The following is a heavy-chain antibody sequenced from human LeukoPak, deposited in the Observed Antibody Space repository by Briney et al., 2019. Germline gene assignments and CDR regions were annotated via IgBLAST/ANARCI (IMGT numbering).Heavy chain of an antibody. V-gene: IGHV3-20*04. CDR3: ARSSTTVTTRFFDL. CDR1: GFTFDDYG. CDR2: ITWNGGNT. D-gene: IGHD4-17*01. J-gene: IGHJ2*01. Sequence: GGSLRLSCAASGFTFDDYGMNWVRQAPGKGLEWVSTITWNGGNTAYADSVKGRFTISRDNGKNSLYLQMNSLSPEDTALYYCARSSTTVTTRFFDLWGRGTLVTVSS.